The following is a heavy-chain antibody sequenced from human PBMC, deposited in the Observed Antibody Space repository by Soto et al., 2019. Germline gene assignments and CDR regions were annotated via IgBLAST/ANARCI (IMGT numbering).Heavy chain of an antibody. Sequence: RASVKVSCKASGYTFTNYNINWVRQATGQGLEWMGWMNPKTGNTGYAEKFQGRVTMTRNSSINTAFMELSGLRSEDTAVYYCAREAASDPSFYYHYMDVWGKGTTVTVSS. V-gene: IGHV1-8*01. CDR3: AREAASDPSFYYHYMDV. J-gene: IGHJ6*03. CDR1: GYTFTNYN. D-gene: IGHD6-25*01. CDR2: MNPKTGNT.